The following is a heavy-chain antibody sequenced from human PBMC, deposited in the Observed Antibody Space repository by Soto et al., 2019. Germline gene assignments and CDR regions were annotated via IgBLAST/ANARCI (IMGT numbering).Heavy chain of an antibody. CDR1: GFTFSNYG. J-gene: IGHJ4*02. CDR2: ISYDGSHE. Sequence: QVQLVESGGGVVQPGRSLRLSCAASGFTFSNYGMHWVRQTPGKGLEWVAVISYDGSHEFYTDSVKGRFTISRDNSKNTLYLQMNSLKTEDTAMYYCARIGVVESRSLDYWGQGTLVTVTS. CDR3: ARIGVVESRSLDY. D-gene: IGHD3-16*01. V-gene: IGHV3-30*03.